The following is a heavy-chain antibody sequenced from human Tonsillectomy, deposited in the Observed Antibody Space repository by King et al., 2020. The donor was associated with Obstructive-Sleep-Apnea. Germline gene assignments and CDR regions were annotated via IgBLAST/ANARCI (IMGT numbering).Heavy chain of an antibody. Sequence: VQLVQSGGGVVQPGRSLRLSCAASGFTFSSYAMHWVRQAPGKGLEGVAVISYDGSNKYYADSVKGRFTISRDNSKNTLYLQMNSLRAEDTAVYYCARDATTVTPYYYYGMDVWGQGTTVTVSS. D-gene: IGHD4-17*01. J-gene: IGHJ6*02. V-gene: IGHV3-30-3*01. CDR1: GFTFSSYA. CDR2: ISYDGSNK. CDR3: ARDATTVTPYYYYGMDV.